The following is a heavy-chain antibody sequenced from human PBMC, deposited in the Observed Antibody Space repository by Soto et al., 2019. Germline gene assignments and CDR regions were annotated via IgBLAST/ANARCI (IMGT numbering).Heavy chain of an antibody. CDR2: MIVYTAGT. CDR1: GYRFTPFY. J-gene: IGHJ6*02. CDR3: ARDVVPPTLVYSSSCGYMDV. Sequence: LKVPCKASGYRFTPFYIHWVLQAPRQGLEWMGRMIVYTAGTTYAQKFQGRVTMTRDTSTSTGYMEVRNLRSDDTAVYYCARDVVPPTLVYSSSCGYMDVWGQGTTVTVSS. D-gene: IGHD6-13*01. V-gene: IGHV1-2*06.